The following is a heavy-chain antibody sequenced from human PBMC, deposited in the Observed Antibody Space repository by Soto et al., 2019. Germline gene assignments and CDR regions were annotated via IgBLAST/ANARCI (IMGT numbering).Heavy chain of an antibody. V-gene: IGHV3-11*06. J-gene: IGHJ4*02. D-gene: IGHD6-13*01. CDR1: GFTFSDYY. CDR3: ARLAAAGVFYFDY. Sequence: QVQLVESGGGLVKPGGSLRLSCAASGFTFSDYYMSWIRQAPGKGLEWVSYISSSSSYTNYADSVKGRFTISRDNAKNSLYLQMNSLSAEDAAVYYCARLAAAGVFYFDYWGQGTLVTVSS. CDR2: ISSSSSYT.